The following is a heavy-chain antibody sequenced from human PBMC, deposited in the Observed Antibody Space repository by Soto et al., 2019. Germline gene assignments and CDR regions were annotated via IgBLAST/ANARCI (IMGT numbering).Heavy chain of an antibody. V-gene: IGHV1-3*01. J-gene: IGHJ6*02. CDR1: GYTFTSYA. CDR2: INAGNGNT. Sequence: ASVKVSCKASGYTFTSYAMHWVRQAPGQRLEWMGWINAGNGNTKYSQKFQGRVTITRDTSASTAYMELSSLRSEDTAVYYCARAGPQSDYDSSGYYLTYYYYYGMDVWGQGTTVTVSS. CDR3: ARAGPQSDYDSSGYYLTYYYYYGMDV. D-gene: IGHD3-22*01.